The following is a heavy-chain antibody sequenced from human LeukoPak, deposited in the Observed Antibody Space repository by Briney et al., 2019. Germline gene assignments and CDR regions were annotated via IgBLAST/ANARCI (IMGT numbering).Heavy chain of an antibody. D-gene: IGHD4-17*01. J-gene: IGHJ4*02. Sequence: GGSLRLSCAASGFTFSSYAMSWVRQAPGKGLEWVSAISGSGGSTYYADSVKGRFTISRDNSKNTLYLQMNSPRAEDTAVYCCAKNMNGDYVDYWGQGTLVTVSS. CDR2: ISGSGGST. V-gene: IGHV3-23*01. CDR3: AKNMNGDYVDY. CDR1: GFTFSSYA.